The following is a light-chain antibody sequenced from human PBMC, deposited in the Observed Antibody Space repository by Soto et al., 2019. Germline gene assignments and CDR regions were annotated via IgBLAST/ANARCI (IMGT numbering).Light chain of an antibody. CDR2: DAS. Sequence: DIQMTQSPSTLSASVGDRVTITCRASQSISRSLAWYQQKPGRAPKLLIFDASSLESGVPSRFGGSGFGTEFTLTISSLQPHDFATYYCQQYNSDVFTFGPGTTVDIK. CDR3: QQYNSDVFT. CDR1: QSISRS. J-gene: IGKJ3*01. V-gene: IGKV1-5*01.